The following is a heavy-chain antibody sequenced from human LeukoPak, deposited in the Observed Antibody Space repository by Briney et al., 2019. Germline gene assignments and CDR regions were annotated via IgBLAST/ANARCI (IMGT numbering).Heavy chain of an antibody. CDR3: ARVFFKQLGRFWDY. D-gene: IGHD6-6*01. Sequence: ASVKVSCKASGYTFTGYYMHWVRQAPGQGLEWMGWINPNSGGTNYAQKFQGRVTMTRDTSISTAYMELSRLRSDDTAVYYCARVFFKQLGRFWDYWGQGTLVTVSS. CDR2: INPNSGGT. J-gene: IGHJ4*02. CDR1: GYTFTGYY. V-gene: IGHV1-2*02.